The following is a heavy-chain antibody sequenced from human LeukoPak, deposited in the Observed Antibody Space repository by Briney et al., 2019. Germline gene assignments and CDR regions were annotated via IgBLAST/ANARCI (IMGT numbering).Heavy chain of an antibody. CDR1: GGPISSYY. J-gene: IGHJ6*03. CDR3: ASHYGSGSYYYYYYMDV. D-gene: IGHD3-10*01. CDR2: IYYSGST. Sequence: PSETLSLTCTVSGGPISSYYWSWIRQPPGKGLEWIGYIYYSGSTNYNPSLKSRVTISVDTSKNQFSLKLSSVTAADTAVYYCASHYGSGSYYYYYYMDVWGKGTTVTVSS. V-gene: IGHV4-59*01.